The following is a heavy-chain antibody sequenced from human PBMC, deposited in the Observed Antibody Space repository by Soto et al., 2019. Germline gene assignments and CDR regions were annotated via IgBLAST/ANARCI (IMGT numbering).Heavy chain of an antibody. Sequence: GGSLRLSCAASGFTFSSYAMHWVRQAPGKGLEWVAVISYDGSNKYYADSVKGRFTISRDNSKNTLYLQMNSLRAEDTAVYYCARDPVSSGWYRYYGMDVWGQGTTVTVSS. CDR3: ARDPVSSGWYRYYGMDV. CDR2: ISYDGSNK. D-gene: IGHD6-19*01. V-gene: IGHV3-30-3*01. CDR1: GFTFSSYA. J-gene: IGHJ6*02.